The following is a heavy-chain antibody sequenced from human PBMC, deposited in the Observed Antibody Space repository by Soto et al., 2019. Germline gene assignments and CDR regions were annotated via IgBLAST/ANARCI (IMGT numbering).Heavy chain of an antibody. V-gene: IGHV4-61*01. CDR1: GGSVSSGSYY. Sequence: PSETLSLTCTVSGGSVSSGSYYWSWIRQPPGKGLEWIGYIYYSGSTNYNPSLKSRVTISVDTSKNQFSLKLSSVTAADTAVYYCASAPICSGGSCYSNYYYYYGMDVWGQGTTVTVSS. CDR2: IYYSGST. J-gene: IGHJ6*02. D-gene: IGHD2-15*01. CDR3: ASAPICSGGSCYSNYYYYYGMDV.